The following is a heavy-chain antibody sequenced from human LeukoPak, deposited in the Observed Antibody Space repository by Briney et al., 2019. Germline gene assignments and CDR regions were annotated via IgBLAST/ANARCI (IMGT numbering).Heavy chain of an antibody. V-gene: IGHV1-18*01. Sequence: ASVKVSCKASGYTFTSYGISWVRQAPGQGLEWMGWISGYNGNTNYAQKLQGRVTMTTDTSTSTAYMELRSLIPDDTAIYYCARQVDTTMALPDYWGQGTLVTVSS. CDR2: ISGYNGNT. D-gene: IGHD5-18*01. J-gene: IGHJ4*02. CDR3: ARQVDTTMALPDY. CDR1: GYTFTSYG.